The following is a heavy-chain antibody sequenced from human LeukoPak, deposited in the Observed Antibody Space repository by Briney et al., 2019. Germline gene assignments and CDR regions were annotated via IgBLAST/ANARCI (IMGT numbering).Heavy chain of an antibody. J-gene: IGHJ3*02. CDR2: ISGSGGST. D-gene: IGHD4-11*01. CDR1: GFTFSSYA. Sequence: SGGSLRLSCAASGFTFSSYAMSWVRQAPGKGLEWVSAISGSGGSTYYADSVKGRFTISRDNSKNTLYLQMNSLRAEDTAVYYCAKGGLPLDAFDIWGQGTMVTVSS. CDR3: AKGGLPLDAFDI. V-gene: IGHV3-23*01.